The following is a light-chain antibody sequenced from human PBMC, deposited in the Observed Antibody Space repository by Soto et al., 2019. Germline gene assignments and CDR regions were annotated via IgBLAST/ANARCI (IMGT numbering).Light chain of an antibody. CDR2: KAS. CDR3: QQYNSFIWT. CDR1: QTISSW. V-gene: IGKV1-5*03. J-gene: IGKJ1*01. Sequence: DIQMTQSPATLSASVGERVTIICRASQTISSWLAWYQQKGGQAPKLLISKASILDSGVPSRFSGSGSGTEFNLTISSLQPEDFATYYCQQYNSFIWTFGQGTKVDIK.